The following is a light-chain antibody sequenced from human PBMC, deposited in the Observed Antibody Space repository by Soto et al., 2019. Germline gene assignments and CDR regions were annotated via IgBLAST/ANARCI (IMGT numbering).Light chain of an antibody. Sequence: QSVLTQPPSVFGAPGQRVTISCSGSSSNIGRHYVYWYQQLPGTAPRLLLYRNDQRPSGVPDRVSASKSGTSVSLAISGLQSEDEADYYCSTWDDSLSGWEFGGGTKLTVL. V-gene: IGLV1-47*01. CDR3: STWDDSLSGWE. CDR2: RND. CDR1: SSNIGRHY. J-gene: IGLJ3*02.